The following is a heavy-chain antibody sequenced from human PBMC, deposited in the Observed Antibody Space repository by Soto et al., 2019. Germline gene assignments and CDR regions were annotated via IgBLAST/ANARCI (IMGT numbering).Heavy chain of an antibody. D-gene: IGHD5-12*01. CDR2: TNPSGGST. CDR1: GYTFTSYY. CDR3: AGGGGGGGYSGYDYGWGYYYMDV. J-gene: IGHJ6*03. V-gene: IGHV1-46*01. Sequence: ATVKVSCKASGYTFTSYYMHWVRQAPGQGLEWMGITNPSGGSTSYAQKFQGRVTMTRDTSTSTVYMELSSLRSEDTAVYYGAGGGGGGGYSGYDYGWGYYYMDVWGKGTTVTVSS.